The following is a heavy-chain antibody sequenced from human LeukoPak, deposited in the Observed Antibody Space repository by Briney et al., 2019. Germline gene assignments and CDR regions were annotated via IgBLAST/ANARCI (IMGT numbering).Heavy chain of an antibody. V-gene: IGHV3-30-3*01. Sequence: PGGSLRLSCAASGFTFSNYAIHWVRQAPGKGLEWVAVISYDGNNKYYADSVRGRFTTSRDNSKNTLFLQMNSLRAEDTAVYYCASARRGSWDYWGQGTLVTVSS. CDR3: ASARRGSWDY. J-gene: IGHJ4*02. CDR2: ISYDGNNK. CDR1: GFTFSNYA. D-gene: IGHD6-13*01.